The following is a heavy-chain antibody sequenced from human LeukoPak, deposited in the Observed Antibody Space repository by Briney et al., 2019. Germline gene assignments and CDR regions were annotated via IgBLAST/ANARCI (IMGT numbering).Heavy chain of an antibody. CDR1: GFTFSNYA. CDR2: ISARGGTT. J-gene: IGHJ6*02. V-gene: IGHV3-23*01. CDR3: AKDRGKGSISLSEVDV. D-gene: IGHD2-21*01. Sequence: PGGSLRLSCAASGFTFSNYAMSWVRQAPGEGLEWVSGISARGGTTYFADSVRGRFTISRDNSKNTLYLQMNTLTAGDTALYYCAKDRGKGSISLSEVDVWGQGTTVIVS.